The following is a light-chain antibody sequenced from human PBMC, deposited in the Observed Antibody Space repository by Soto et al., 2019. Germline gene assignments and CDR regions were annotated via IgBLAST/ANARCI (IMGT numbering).Light chain of an antibody. CDR2: GAS. V-gene: IGKV3-20*01. CDR1: QSVRSTY. CDR3: QQYGSSLSIT. J-gene: IGKJ5*01. Sequence: LTQSPSSLSASVGDRVTITCRASQSVRSTYLAWYQQKPGQAPRLLIHGASSRATGIPDRFSGSGSGTDFTLTISRLEPEDFAVYYCQQYGSSLSITFGQGTRLEIK.